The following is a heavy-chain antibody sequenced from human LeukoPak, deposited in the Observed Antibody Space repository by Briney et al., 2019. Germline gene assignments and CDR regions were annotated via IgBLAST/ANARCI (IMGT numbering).Heavy chain of an antibody. CDR1: GYTFTSYG. J-gene: IGHJ4*02. Sequence: GASVKVSCKASGYTFTSYGISWVRQAPGQGLEWKGWISAYNGNTNYAQKLQGRVTMTTDTSTSTAYMELRSLRSDDTAVYYCARSGGFRYCSSTSCPEDDYFDYWGQGTLVTVSS. D-gene: IGHD2-2*01. V-gene: IGHV1-18*01. CDR2: ISAYNGNT. CDR3: ARSGGFRYCSSTSCPEDDYFDY.